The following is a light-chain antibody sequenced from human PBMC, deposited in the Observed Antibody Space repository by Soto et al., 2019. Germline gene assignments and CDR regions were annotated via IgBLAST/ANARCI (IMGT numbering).Light chain of an antibody. CDR1: SSDVGGYNY. J-gene: IGLJ1*01. Sequence: QSVLTQPRSVSGSPGQSVTISCTGTSSDVGGYNYVSWYQQHPGKAPKLMIYDVSKRPSGVPDRFSGSKSGNTASLTISGLHAEDEADYYCCSYAGISKVFGTGTKVTVL. CDR2: DVS. CDR3: CSYAGISKV. V-gene: IGLV2-11*01.